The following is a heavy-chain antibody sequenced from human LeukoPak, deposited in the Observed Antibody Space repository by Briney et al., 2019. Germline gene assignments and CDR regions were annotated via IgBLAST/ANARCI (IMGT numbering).Heavy chain of an antibody. Sequence: GASVKVSCKASGYTFTSYHLHWVRQAPGQGLEWLAIINPSGGSTSYAQNFQGRVTMTRDTSTSTVYMELSSLRSEDTAVYYCARADLFALDYWGQGTLVTVSS. J-gene: IGHJ4*02. CDR3: ARADLFALDY. CDR2: INPSGGST. CDR1: GYTFTSYH. D-gene: IGHD2-21*01. V-gene: IGHV1-46*01.